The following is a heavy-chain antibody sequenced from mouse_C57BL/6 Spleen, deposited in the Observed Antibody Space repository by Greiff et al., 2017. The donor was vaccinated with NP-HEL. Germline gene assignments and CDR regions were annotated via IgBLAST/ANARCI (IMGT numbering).Heavy chain of an antibody. CDR3: ARGSSYDLYYAMDY. CDR1: GYTFTSYW. CDR2: IHPNSGST. D-gene: IGHD2-3*01. J-gene: IGHJ4*01. Sequence: QVQLQQSGAELVKPGASVKLSCKASGYTFTSYWMHWVKQRPGQGLEWIGMIHPNSGSTNYNEKFKSKATLTVDKSSSTAYMQLSSLTSEDSAVYYCARGSSYDLYYAMDYWGQGTSVTVSS. V-gene: IGHV1-64*01.